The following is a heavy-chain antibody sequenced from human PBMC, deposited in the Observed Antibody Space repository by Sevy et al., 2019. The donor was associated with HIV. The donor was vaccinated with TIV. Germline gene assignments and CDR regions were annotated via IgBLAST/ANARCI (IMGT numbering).Heavy chain of an antibody. CDR1: GFTFSSYG. CDR2: ISGSGGTP. Sequence: GGSLRLSCAASGFTFSSYGMSWVRQAPGKGLDWVSGISGSGGTPYYGDSVKGRFTISRDNSKNTLYLQMNSLRAEDTAVYYCAKIISSAWSYVDYWGQGTLVTVSS. CDR3: AKIISSAWSYVDY. V-gene: IGHV3-23*01. D-gene: IGHD6-19*01. J-gene: IGHJ4*02.